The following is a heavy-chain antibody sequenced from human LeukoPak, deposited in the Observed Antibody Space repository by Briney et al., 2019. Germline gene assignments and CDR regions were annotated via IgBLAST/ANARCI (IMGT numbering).Heavy chain of an antibody. CDR1: GYTSTSYG. Sequence: ASVKVSCKASGYTSTSYGISWVRQAPGQGLEWMGWISAYNGNTNYAQKLQGRVTMTTDTSTSTAYMEPRSLRSDDTAVYYCARDHVAAPGTHFDYWGQGTLVTVSS. D-gene: IGHD6-13*01. V-gene: IGHV1-18*04. J-gene: IGHJ4*02. CDR3: ARDHVAAPGTHFDY. CDR2: ISAYNGNT.